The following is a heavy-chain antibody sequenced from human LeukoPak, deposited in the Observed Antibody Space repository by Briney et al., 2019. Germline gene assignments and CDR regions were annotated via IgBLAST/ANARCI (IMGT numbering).Heavy chain of an antibody. J-gene: IGHJ4*02. D-gene: IGHD2-15*01. CDR3: AREYCSGGSCYQGFDY. V-gene: IGHV1-2*02. CDR1: GYTFTGCY. Sequence: ASVTLSCKASGYTFTGCYIHWVRQAPGQGLEWIGWINPSSGDPNYAHKFQGRVTMTRDTSITTAYMELSSLKSDDTALYYCAREYCSGGSCYQGFDYWGQGTLVTVSS. CDR2: INPSSGDP.